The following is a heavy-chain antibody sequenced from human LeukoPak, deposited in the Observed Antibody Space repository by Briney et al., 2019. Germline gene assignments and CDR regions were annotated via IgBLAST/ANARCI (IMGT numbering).Heavy chain of an antibody. V-gene: IGHV3-30*18. CDR3: AKDQDYYDSSGPFQH. J-gene: IGHJ1*01. Sequence: GGSLRLSCAASGFTFSSYGMHWVRQAPGKGLEWVAVISYDGSNKYYADSVKGRFTISRDNSKNTLYLQMNSLRAEDTAVYYCAKDQDYYDSSGPFQHWGQGTLVTVSS. CDR1: GFTFSSYG. D-gene: IGHD3-22*01. CDR2: ISYDGSNK.